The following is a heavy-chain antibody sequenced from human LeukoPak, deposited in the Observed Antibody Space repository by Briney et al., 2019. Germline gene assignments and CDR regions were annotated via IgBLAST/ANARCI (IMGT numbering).Heavy chain of an antibody. D-gene: IGHD6-19*01. CDR1: GFTFSSYW. J-gene: IGHJ4*02. CDR3: ATGAGCGY. V-gene: IGHV3-7*03. Sequence: PGGSLRLSCAASGFTFSSYWMSWVRQAPGKGLEWVADIKQDGSERNYVDSVKGRFTISRDKAKNSLYLQMNTLRDEDTAVYYCATGAGCGYWGQGTLFTVSS. CDR2: IKQDGSER.